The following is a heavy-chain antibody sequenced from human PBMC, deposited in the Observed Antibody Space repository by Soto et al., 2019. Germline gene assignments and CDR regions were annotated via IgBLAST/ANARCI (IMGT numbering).Heavy chain of an antibody. CDR3: AKGREYSGYGWFEDY. V-gene: IGHV3-23*01. J-gene: IGHJ4*02. Sequence: GESLKISCAASGLTFSAYAMNWVRQAPGKGLEWVSAISGSGDSTYYADSVKGRFTISRDNSKNTLYLQMNSLRAEDTAVYYCAKGREYSGYGWFEDYWGQGTLVTVSS. D-gene: IGHD5-12*01. CDR1: GLTFSAYA. CDR2: ISGSGDST.